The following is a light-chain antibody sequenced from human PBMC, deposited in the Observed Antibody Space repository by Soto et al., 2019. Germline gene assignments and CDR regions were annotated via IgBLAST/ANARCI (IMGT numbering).Light chain of an antibody. J-gene: IGKJ2*01. CDR3: LQHNTYPYT. V-gene: IGKV1-17*01. Sequence: IQMTQSPSSLSASVGDTVTVTYRARQGIRNYLNWFQQKPGKAPKRLISVASTLQSGVPSRFSGSGSATAFTLTISSLQPEDSATYYCLQHNTYPYTFGQGTKLEIK. CDR1: QGIRNY. CDR2: VAS.